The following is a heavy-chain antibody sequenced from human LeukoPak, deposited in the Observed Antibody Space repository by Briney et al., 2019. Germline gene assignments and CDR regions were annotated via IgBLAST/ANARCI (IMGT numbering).Heavy chain of an antibody. D-gene: IGHD3-10*01. CDR3: ARGALLWFGELIDY. CDR1: GFTFSSYS. Sequence: GGSLRLSCAASGFTFSSYSMNWVRQAPGKGLEWVSYISSSSSTIYYADSVKGRFTISRDNAKNSLYLQMNSLRAEDTAVYYCARGALLWFGELIDYWGQGTLVTVSS. J-gene: IGHJ4*02. V-gene: IGHV3-48*01. CDR2: ISSSSSTI.